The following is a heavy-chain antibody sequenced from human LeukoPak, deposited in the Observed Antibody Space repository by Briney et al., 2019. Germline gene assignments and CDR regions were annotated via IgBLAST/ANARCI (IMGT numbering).Heavy chain of an antibody. D-gene: IGHD5-12*01. CDR1: GVTFSSYG. CDR2: IWYDGSNK. J-gene: IGHJ6*02. V-gene: IGHV3-33*01. Sequence: GGSLRLSCAASGVTFSSYGMHGVRQAPGKGLEWGAVIWYDGSNKYYADSVKGRFTISRDNSKNTLYLQMNSLRAEDTAVYYCARDSVATTFSYYYYGMDVWGQGTTVTVSS. CDR3: ARDSVATTFSYYYYGMDV.